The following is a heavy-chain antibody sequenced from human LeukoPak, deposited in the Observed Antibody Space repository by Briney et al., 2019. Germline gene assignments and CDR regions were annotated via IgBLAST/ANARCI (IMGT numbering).Heavy chain of an antibody. CDR2: IYHSGST. CDR3: ARDYERVYYYYYGMDV. D-gene: IGHD3-16*01. V-gene: IGHV4-38-2*02. CDR1: GGSISSGYY. Sequence: SQTLSLTCTVSGGSISSGYYWGWIRQPPGKGLEWIGSIYHSGSTYYNPSLKSRVTISVDTSKNQFSLKLSSVTAADTAVYYCARDYERVYYYYYGMDVWGKGTTVTVSS. J-gene: IGHJ6*04.